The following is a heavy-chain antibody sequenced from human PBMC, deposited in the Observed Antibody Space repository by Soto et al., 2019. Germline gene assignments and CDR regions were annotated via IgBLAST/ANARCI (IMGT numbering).Heavy chain of an antibody. CDR1: GFTSSSYS. Sequence: GGSLRLSCAASGFTSSSYSMNWVRQAPGKGLEWVSYISSSSSTIYYADSVKGRFTISRDNAKNSLYLQMNSLRDEDTAVYYCARVGPHYYDSSGYYHSPFDPRGQGTMVT. J-gene: IGHJ5*02. CDR3: ARVGPHYYDSSGYYHSPFDP. CDR2: ISSSSSTI. D-gene: IGHD3-22*01. V-gene: IGHV3-48*02.